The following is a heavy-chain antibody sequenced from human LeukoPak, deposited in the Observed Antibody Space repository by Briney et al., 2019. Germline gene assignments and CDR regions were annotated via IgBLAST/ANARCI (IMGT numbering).Heavy chain of an antibody. CDR3: AKDLCCEGYSDWLSNFDY. D-gene: IGHD3-9*01. J-gene: IGHJ4*02. Sequence: GGPLRLSCAASGFTFDDYGMSWVRQAPGTGLQWVSGITWNGGSTTYADSVKGRFTISRDNSKNTLYLQMNSLRAEDTAVYYCAKDLCCEGYSDWLSNFDYWGQGTLVTVSS. V-gene: IGHV3-20*04. CDR1: GFTFDDYG. CDR2: ITWNGGST.